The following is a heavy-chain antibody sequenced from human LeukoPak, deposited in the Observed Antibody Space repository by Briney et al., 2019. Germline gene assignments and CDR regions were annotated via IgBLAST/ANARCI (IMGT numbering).Heavy chain of an antibody. CDR3: ASGTYYYDSSGYFEFDP. CDR2: VNGDGSTT. Sequence: GGSLRLSCAASGFTFSNYWMHWVRQPPGKGLVWVSRVNGDGSTTTYADSVKGRFIISRDNAKNTLYLQMNSLRAEDTAVYYCASGTYYYDSSGYFEFDPWGQGTLVTVSS. CDR1: GFTFSNYW. D-gene: IGHD3-22*01. V-gene: IGHV3-74*03. J-gene: IGHJ5*02.